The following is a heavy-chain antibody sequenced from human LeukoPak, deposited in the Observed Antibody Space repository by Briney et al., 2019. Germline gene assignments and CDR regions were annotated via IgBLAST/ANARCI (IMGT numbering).Heavy chain of an antibody. CDR3: ASGGVRATYDWDY. CDR1: GYTFSSYY. V-gene: IGHV1-46*03. J-gene: IGHJ4*02. D-gene: IGHD5-12*01. Sequence: ASVKVSCKASGYTFSSYYVHWVRQAPGQRLEWMGMIIPSDGFTSYAQKFQGRVTMTRDMSTSTVYMELSSLRSDDTAVYYCASGGVRATYDWDYWGQGTLVTVSS. CDR2: IIPSDGFT.